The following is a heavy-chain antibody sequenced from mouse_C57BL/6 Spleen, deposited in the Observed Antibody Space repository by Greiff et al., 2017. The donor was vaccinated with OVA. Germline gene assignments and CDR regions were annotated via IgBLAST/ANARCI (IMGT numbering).Heavy chain of an antibody. Sequence: QVHVKQSGPELVKPGASVKISCKASGYAFSSSWMNWVKQRPGKGLEWIGRIYPGDGDTNYNGKFKGKATLTADKSSSTAYMQLSSLTSEDSAVYFCVLDSSGYLFFDYWGQGTTLTVSS. CDR3: VLDSSGYLFFDY. CDR1: GYAFSSSW. V-gene: IGHV1-82*01. D-gene: IGHD3-2*02. CDR2: IYPGDGDT. J-gene: IGHJ2*01.